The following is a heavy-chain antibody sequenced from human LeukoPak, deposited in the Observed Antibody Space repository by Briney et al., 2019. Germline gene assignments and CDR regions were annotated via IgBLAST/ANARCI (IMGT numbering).Heavy chain of an antibody. CDR1: AFTFRNYG. CDR3: AKGRGDGILPLDY. Sequence: GGSLRLSCAASAFTFRNYGMSWVRQAPGKGLEWVSAISGSGGSTYYADSVQGRFTISRDNSKNTLYLQMNSLRAEDSAVYYCAKGRGDGILPLDYWGQGTLVTVS. J-gene: IGHJ4*02. CDR2: ISGSGGST. V-gene: IGHV3-23*01. D-gene: IGHD5-18*01.